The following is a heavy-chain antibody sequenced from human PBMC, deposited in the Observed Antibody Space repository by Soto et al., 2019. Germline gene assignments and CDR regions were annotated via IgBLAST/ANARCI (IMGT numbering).Heavy chain of an antibody. CDR2: ITGSGDTT. D-gene: IGHD4-17*01. V-gene: IGHV3-23*01. J-gene: IGHJ6*02. Sequence: GGSLRLSCAASGFTFSSYAMSWVRQAPGKGLEWVSAITGSGDTTYYGDSVKGRFTISRDNSKNTLYLQMNSLRAEDTAVYYCATSFPYGDYGGYYYYGMDVWGQGTTVTVSS. CDR3: ATSFPYGDYGGYYYYGMDV. CDR1: GFTFSSYA.